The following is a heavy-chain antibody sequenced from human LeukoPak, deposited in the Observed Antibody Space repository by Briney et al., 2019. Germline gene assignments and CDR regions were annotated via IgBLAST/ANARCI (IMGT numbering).Heavy chain of an antibody. CDR1: GLTFSAYG. CDR3: ASAAGAFDN. CDR2: IWSDGTNK. V-gene: IGHV3-33*01. D-gene: IGHD6-13*01. J-gene: IGHJ3*02. Sequence: GTSLRLSCAASGLTFSAYGMHWVRQAPGKGLEWVAVIWSDGTNKYYAESVRGRFTISRDNSKNTLYLQMNTLIIEDTAAYYCASAAGAFDNWGQGTMITVSS.